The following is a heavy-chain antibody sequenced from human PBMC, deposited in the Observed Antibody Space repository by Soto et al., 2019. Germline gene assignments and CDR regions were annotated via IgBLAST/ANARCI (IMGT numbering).Heavy chain of an antibody. CDR2: ISDVGSIE. V-gene: IGHV3-30-3*01. J-gene: IGHJ4*02. Sequence: QVHLVESGGGVVQPGRSLRLSCVVSGFNFRSNAMHWVRQVPGKGLEWVAIISDVGSIEYYADSVKGRFTISRDNSKNTVYLQMNRLSFEDTAVYYCAKALDTAMDPLDYWGQGTLVTVSS. CDR1: GFNFRSNA. CDR3: AKALDTAMDPLDY. D-gene: IGHD5-18*01.